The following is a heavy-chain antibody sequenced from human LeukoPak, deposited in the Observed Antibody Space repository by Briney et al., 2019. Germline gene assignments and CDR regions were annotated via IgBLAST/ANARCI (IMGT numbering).Heavy chain of an antibody. J-gene: IGHJ4*02. CDR1: GFTFSNYG. V-gene: IGHV3-33*01. CDR3: ARDLTQLALFDY. CDR2: IWYDGSNK. Sequence: GGSLRLSCAAPGFTFSNYGMHCVRQEPDQGLWRVLVIWYDGSNKYYAYSVKGRFTLSRDNSKNTLFLQMNSLRPEDTVVYFCARDLTQLALFDYWGQGTLVTVSS. D-gene: IGHD6-13*01.